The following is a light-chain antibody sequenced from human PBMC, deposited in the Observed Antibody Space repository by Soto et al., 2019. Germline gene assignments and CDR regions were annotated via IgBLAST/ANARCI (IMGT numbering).Light chain of an antibody. CDR3: LLSYSGHAV. J-gene: IGLJ7*01. CDR2: DTS. CDR1: TGAVTSGHY. Sequence: QTVVTQEPSLTVSPGGTVTLTCGSSTGAVTSGHYPYWFQQKPGQAPRTLIYDTSNKHSWTPARFSGSLLGGKAALTLSGAQPEDEAEYYCLLSYSGHAVFGGGTQLPSS. V-gene: IGLV7-46*01.